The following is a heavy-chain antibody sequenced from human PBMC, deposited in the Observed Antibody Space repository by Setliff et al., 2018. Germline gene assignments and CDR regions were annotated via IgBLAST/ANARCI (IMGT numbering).Heavy chain of an antibody. V-gene: IGHV1-3*01. CDR3: ARVGGGSWHLGNDY. CDR2: INAGNGNT. Sequence: ASVKVSCKASGYTFTSYAMHWVRQAPGQRLEWMGWINAGNGNTKYSQKFQGRVTITRDTSASTAYMELSSLRSEDTAVYYCARVGGGSWHLGNDYWGQGTLVTVSS. CDR1: GYTFTSYA. J-gene: IGHJ4*02. D-gene: IGHD2-15*01.